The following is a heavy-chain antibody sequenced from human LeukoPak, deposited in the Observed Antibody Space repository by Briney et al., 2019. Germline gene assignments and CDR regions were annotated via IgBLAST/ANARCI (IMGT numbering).Heavy chain of an antibody. D-gene: IGHD6-13*01. CDR2: IYSSGST. Sequence: SETLSLTCTVSSGSISNYYWSWIRQPPGKGLEWIGYIYSSGSTNYNPSLKSRVTISVDTSKNQFSLRLSSVTAADTAVYYCARYSSSVLATGGTSRWFDPWGQGTLVTVSS. CDR3: ARYSSSVLATGGTSRWFDP. V-gene: IGHV4-59*08. CDR1: SGSISNYY. J-gene: IGHJ5*02.